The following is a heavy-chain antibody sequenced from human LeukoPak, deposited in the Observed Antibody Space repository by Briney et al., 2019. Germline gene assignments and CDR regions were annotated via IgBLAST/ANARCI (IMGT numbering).Heavy chain of an antibody. V-gene: IGHV3-48*01. CDR1: GFTFSSYS. D-gene: IGHD3-10*01. CDR2: ITSSTTTV. Sequence: PGGSLRLSCAASGFTFSSYSMNWFRQAPGKGLEWVSYITSSTTTVWYADSVKGRVIISRDNAKNSLFLQMNSLRAEDTAVYNCARDSYDGSRSYSRYWGQGTLVTVSS. CDR3: ARDSYDGSRSYSRY. J-gene: IGHJ4*02.